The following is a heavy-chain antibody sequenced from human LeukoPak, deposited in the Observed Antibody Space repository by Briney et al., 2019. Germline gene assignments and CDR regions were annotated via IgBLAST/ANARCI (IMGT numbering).Heavy chain of an antibody. CDR2: IVPIFGTA. CDR3: ATERLTIGVVVAATGYGMDV. D-gene: IGHD2-15*01. J-gene: IGHJ6*04. CDR1: GGTLSSYA. Sequence: PRASVKVSCKASGGTLSSYAISWVRQAPGQGLEWMGGIVPIFGTANYAQKFPGRVTITADKSTSTAYMELSSLRSEDTAVYYCATERLTIGVVVAATGYGMDVWGKGTTVTVSS. V-gene: IGHV1-69*06.